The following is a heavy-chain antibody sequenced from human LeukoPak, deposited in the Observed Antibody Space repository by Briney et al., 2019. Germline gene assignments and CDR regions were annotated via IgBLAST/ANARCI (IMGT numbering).Heavy chain of an antibody. D-gene: IGHD5-18*01. CDR1: GFTFSDYS. CDR3: ARGGLDTRFDY. CDR2: SGTRSGTK. V-gene: IGHV3-21*01. Sequence: PGGSLRLSCAASGFTFSDYSMNWVRQAPGKGLEWVSSSGTRSGTKYYADSVEGRFTISRDSAMNSVSLQINSLRAEDTAVYYCARGGLDTRFDYWGQGTLVTVSS. J-gene: IGHJ4*02.